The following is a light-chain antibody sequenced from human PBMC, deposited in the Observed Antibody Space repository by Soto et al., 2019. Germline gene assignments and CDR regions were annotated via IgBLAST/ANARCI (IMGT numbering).Light chain of an antibody. V-gene: IGLV2-14*01. CDR2: EVS. J-gene: IGLJ1*01. Sequence: QSVLTQPPSASGSPGQSVTISCTGTSSDIGGYNYVSWYQQHPGKAPKLTIYEVSNRPSGVSNRFSGSKSGSTASLTISGLQAEDEADYHCTSYTRDTALVFGTGTKVTVL. CDR1: SSDIGGYNY. CDR3: TSYTRDTALV.